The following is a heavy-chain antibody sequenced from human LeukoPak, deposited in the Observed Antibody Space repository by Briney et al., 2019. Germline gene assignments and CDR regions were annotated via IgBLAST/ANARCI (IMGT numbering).Heavy chain of an antibody. CDR3: ARHTYDSSGYLTLDY. Sequence: PSETLSLTCTVSGGSISSYYWSWIRQPPGKGLEWIGYIYYSGSTNYNPSLKSRVTISVDTSKNQFSLKLSSVTAADTAVYYCARHTYDSSGYLTLDYWGQGTLVTVSS. CDR2: IYYSGST. V-gene: IGHV4-59*08. J-gene: IGHJ4*02. CDR1: GGSISSYY. D-gene: IGHD3-22*01.